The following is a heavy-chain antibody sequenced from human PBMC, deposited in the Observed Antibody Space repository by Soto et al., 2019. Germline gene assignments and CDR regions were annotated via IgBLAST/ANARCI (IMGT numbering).Heavy chain of an antibody. CDR1: GFTFSSYA. J-gene: IGHJ4*02. V-gene: IGHV3-30-3*01. CDR2: ISYDGSNK. CDR3: ARDSEYSSPMYYFDY. Sequence: PGGSLRLSCAASGFTFSSYAMHWVRQAPGKGLEWVAVISYDGSNKYYVDSVKGRFTISRDNSKNTLYLQMNSLRAEDTAVYYCARDSEYSSPMYYFDYWGQGTLVTVSS. D-gene: IGHD6-6*01.